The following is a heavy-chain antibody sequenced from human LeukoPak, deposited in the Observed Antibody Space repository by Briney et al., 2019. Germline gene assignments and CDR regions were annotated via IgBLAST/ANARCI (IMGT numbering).Heavy chain of an antibody. Sequence: PGGSLRLSCAASGFTVSSNYMSWVRQAPGKGLEWVSVIYSGGSTYYADSVKGRFTLSRDNSKNTLYLQMNSLRAEDTAVYYCARARRYSSGWSRIFDYWGQGTLVTVSS. V-gene: IGHV3-53*01. CDR3: ARARRYSSGWSRIFDY. CDR2: IYSGGST. CDR1: GFTVSSNY. D-gene: IGHD6-19*01. J-gene: IGHJ4*02.